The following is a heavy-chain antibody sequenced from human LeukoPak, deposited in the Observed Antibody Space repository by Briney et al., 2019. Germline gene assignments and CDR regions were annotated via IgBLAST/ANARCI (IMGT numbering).Heavy chain of an antibody. V-gene: IGHV3-13*01. Sequence: PGGSLRLSCAASGFTFSNYDMHWVRQATGKGLEWVSASGTAGDTYYPGSVKGRFTISRENAKNSLYLQMNSLRAGDTAVYYCARLSQWLVECPSYYYYYYMDVWGKGTTVTVSS. CDR2: SGTAGDT. J-gene: IGHJ6*03. CDR3: ARLSQWLVECPSYYYYYYMDV. D-gene: IGHD6-19*01. CDR1: GFTFSNYD.